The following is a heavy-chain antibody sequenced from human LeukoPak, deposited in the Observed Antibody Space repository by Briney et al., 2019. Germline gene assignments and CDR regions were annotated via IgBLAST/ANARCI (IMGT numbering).Heavy chain of an antibody. Sequence: PGGSLRLSCAASGFTFSSYSMNWVRQAPGKGLEWVAVISYDGSNKYYADSVKGRFTISRDNSKNTLYLQMNSLRAEDTAVYYCAKETGEVRYFDWTTFGYYYYGMDVWGQGTTVTVSS. CDR3: AKETGEVRYFDWTTFGYYYYGMDV. CDR2: ISYDGSNK. J-gene: IGHJ6*02. CDR1: GFTFSSYS. V-gene: IGHV3-30*18. D-gene: IGHD3-9*01.